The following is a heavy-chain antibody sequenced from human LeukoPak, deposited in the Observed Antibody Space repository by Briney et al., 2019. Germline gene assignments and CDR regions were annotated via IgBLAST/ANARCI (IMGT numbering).Heavy chain of an antibody. V-gene: IGHV1-2*02. CDR1: GYTFTGYY. D-gene: IGHD3-10*01. Sequence: ASVTVSCMASGYTFTGYYMHWVRQAPGQGLEWMGWINPNSGGTNYAQKFQGRVTMTRDTSISTAYMELSRLRSDDTAVYYCARIVSGSETPQPDDYWGQGTLVTVSS. CDR3: ARIVSGSETPQPDDY. CDR2: INPNSGGT. J-gene: IGHJ4*02.